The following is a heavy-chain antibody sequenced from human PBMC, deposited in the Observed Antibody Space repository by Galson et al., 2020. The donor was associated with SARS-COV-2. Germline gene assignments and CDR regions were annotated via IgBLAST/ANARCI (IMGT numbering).Heavy chain of an antibody. CDR3: ARARGSSFIHVRGGGWRYGMDV. D-gene: IGHD6-6*01. J-gene: IGHJ6*02. CDR1: GGSISSGGYY. Sequence: SETLSLTCTVSGGSISSGGYYWSWIRQHPGKGLEWIGYIYYSGSTYYNPSLKIRVTISVDTSKNQFSLKLNSVTTADTAVYYCARARGSSFIHVRGGGWRYGMDVWGQGTTVTVSS. CDR2: IYYSGST. V-gene: IGHV4-31*03.